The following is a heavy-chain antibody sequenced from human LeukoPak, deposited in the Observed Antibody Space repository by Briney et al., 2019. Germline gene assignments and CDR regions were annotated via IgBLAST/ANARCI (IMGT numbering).Heavy chain of an antibody. CDR2: ISGSGGST. D-gene: IGHD3-22*01. Sequence: GGSLRLSCAASGFTFSSYAMSWVRQAPGKGLEGVSAISGSGGSTYYADSVKGRFTISRDNSKNTLYLQMNSLRAEDTAVYYCAKEESDSSVLLDAFDIWGQGTMVTVSS. CDR3: AKEESDSSVLLDAFDI. CDR1: GFTFSSYA. J-gene: IGHJ3*02. V-gene: IGHV3-23*01.